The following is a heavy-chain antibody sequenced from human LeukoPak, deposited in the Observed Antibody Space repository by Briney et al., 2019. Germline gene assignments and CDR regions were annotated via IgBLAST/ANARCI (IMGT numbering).Heavy chain of an antibody. CDR1: GFTFSSYG. D-gene: IGHD2-15*01. J-gene: IGHJ4*02. CDR3: AKPGYCSGGSCSNWLDY. Sequence: GGSLRLSCAASGFTFSSYGMHWVRQAPGKGLEWVAFIRYDGSNKYYADSVKGRFTISRDNSKNTLYLQMNSLRAGDTAVNYCAKPGYCSGGSCSNWLDYWGQGTLVTVSS. V-gene: IGHV3-30*02. CDR2: IRYDGSNK.